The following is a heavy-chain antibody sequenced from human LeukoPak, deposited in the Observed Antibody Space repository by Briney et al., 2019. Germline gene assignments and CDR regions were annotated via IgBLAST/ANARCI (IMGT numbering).Heavy chain of an antibody. CDR3: ARGPSSGYSTFDY. CDR1: GGSIGTYY. CDR2: IYYNGYT. Sequence: SETLSLTCTVSGGSIGTYYWSWIRQPPGKGLEWIGYIYYNGYTDYNPSLKSRVTISVDTSKNQFSLKLSSVTAADTAVYYCARGPSSGYSTFDYWGQGTLVTVSS. J-gene: IGHJ4*02. D-gene: IGHD3-22*01. V-gene: IGHV4-59*01.